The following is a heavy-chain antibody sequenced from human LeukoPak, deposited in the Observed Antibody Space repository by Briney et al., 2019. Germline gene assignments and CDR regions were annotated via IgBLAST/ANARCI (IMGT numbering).Heavy chain of an antibody. CDR2: IIPIFGTA. V-gene: IGHV1-69*13. D-gene: IGHD6-13*01. J-gene: IGHJ4*02. Sequence: SVTVSFKASGGTFSSYAISWVRQAPRQGLEWMGGIIPIFGTANNAQKFQGRVTITADESTSTAYMELSSLRSEDTAVYYCAREIPRKYSSSWLDYWGQGTLVTVSS. CDR3: AREIPRKYSSSWLDY. CDR1: GGTFSSYA.